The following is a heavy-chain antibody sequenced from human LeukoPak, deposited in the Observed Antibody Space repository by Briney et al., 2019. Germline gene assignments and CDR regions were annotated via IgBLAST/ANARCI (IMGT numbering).Heavy chain of an antibody. J-gene: IGHJ6*03. D-gene: IGHD6-25*01. CDR3: ARERVYSSAPGYMDV. CDR1: GYTFTSYG. CDR2: ISAYNGNT. Sequence: ASVKVSCKASGYTFTSYGISWVRQAPGQGLEWMGWISAYNGNTNYAQKLQGRVTMTTDTSTSTAYMELRSLRSDDTAVYYCARERVYSSAPGYMDVWGKGTTVTVSS. V-gene: IGHV1-18*01.